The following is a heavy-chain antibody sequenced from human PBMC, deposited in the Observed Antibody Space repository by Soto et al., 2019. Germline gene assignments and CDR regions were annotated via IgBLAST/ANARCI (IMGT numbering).Heavy chain of an antibody. CDR1: GFTFSSYG. Sequence: QVQLVESGGGVVQPGRSLRLSCAASGFTFSSYGMHWVRQAPGKGLEWVAVISYDGSNKYYADSVKGRFTISRDNSKNTLYLQMNSLRAEDTAVYYCAKEGELLDFDYWRQGPLVTVSS. CDR2: ISYDGSNK. D-gene: IGHD1-26*01. J-gene: IGHJ4*02. V-gene: IGHV3-30*18. CDR3: AKEGELLDFDY.